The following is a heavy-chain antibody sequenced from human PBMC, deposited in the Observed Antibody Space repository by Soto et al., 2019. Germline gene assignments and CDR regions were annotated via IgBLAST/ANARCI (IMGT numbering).Heavy chain of an antibody. J-gene: IGHJ4*02. Sequence: ASVKVSCKASGYTFTSYAMHWVRQAPGQRLEWMGGINAGFGNTNYAQKFQGRVTITADASTSTAYMELSSLRSEDTAVYYCAGTIPFRYSGSYLNYWGQGTLVTVSS. CDR3: AGTIPFRYSGSYLNY. CDR1: GYTFTSYA. CDR2: INAGFGNT. V-gene: IGHV1-3*01. D-gene: IGHD1-26*01.